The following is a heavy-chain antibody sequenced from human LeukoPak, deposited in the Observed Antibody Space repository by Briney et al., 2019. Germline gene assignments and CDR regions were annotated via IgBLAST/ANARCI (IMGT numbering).Heavy chain of an antibody. CDR2: ITSSSSYI. D-gene: IGHD5/OR15-5a*01. V-gene: IGHV3-21*01. CDR3: AKGPKQLLVRRSVWSYMDV. J-gene: IGHJ6*03. CDR1: GFTFSAYN. Sequence: GGSLRLSCAASGFTFSAYNMNWVRQTPGKGLEWVSSITSSSSYIYYADSVKGRFTISRDISKNTLYLQMNSLRAEDTAVYYCAKGPKQLLVRRSVWSYMDVWGKGTTVTIS.